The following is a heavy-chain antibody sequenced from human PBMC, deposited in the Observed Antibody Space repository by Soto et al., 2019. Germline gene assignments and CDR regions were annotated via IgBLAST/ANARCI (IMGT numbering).Heavy chain of an antibody. CDR1: GFTFSSYD. Sequence: PGGSLRLSCAASGFTFSSYDMYWVRQAPGKGLEWVAVISYDGSDKYYADSVKGRFTISRDNSKNTLYLQMNSLRAEDTALYYCAKRISGYNSGWSKMGGFDYWGQGTLVTVSS. D-gene: IGHD6-19*01. CDR3: AKRISGYNSGWSKMGGFDY. V-gene: IGHV3-30*18. J-gene: IGHJ4*02. CDR2: ISYDGSDK.